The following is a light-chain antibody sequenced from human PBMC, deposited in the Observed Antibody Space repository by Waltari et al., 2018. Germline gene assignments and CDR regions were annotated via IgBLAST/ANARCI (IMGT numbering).Light chain of an antibody. V-gene: IGLV3-19*01. CDR1: ILRTYY. J-gene: IGLJ2*01. CDR2: GKN. CDR3: SSRELSGHVV. Sequence: SSDLTQDPDVSVALGQTVRITCQGDILRTYYGTWCRQKPGQAPELVIYGKNNRPSGIPDRFSASSSENTASLIITGAQAEDDAYYYCSSRELSGHVVFGGGTRLTVL.